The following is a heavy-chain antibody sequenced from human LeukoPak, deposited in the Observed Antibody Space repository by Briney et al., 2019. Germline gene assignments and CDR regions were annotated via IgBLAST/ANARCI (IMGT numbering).Heavy chain of an antibody. CDR1: GFTFSDHY. D-gene: IGHD2-2*01. V-gene: IGHV3-72*01. J-gene: IGHJ4*02. CDR3: ARGEVGYCSRTTCYGFDY. CDR2: SRNKANSHTT. Sequence: GGSLRLSCAASGFTFSDHYMDWVRQAPGKGLEWVGRSRNKANSHTTEYAASVKGRFTISRDDSKNSLFLQINSLKTEDTAVYYCARGEVGYCSRTTCYGFDYWGQGTLVTVSS.